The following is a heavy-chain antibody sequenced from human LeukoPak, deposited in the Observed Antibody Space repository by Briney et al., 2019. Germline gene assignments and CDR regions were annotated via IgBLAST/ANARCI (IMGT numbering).Heavy chain of an antibody. V-gene: IGHV3-53*01. Sequence: GGSLRLSCAASGFTVSSNYMSWVRQAPGKGLEWVSVIYSGGSTYYADSVKGRFTISRDNSKNTLYLQMNSLRAEDTAVYYCAREVLSSGWYFDYWGQGTLVPVSS. CDR3: AREVLSSGWYFDY. CDR2: IYSGGST. D-gene: IGHD6-19*01. J-gene: IGHJ4*02. CDR1: GFTVSSNY.